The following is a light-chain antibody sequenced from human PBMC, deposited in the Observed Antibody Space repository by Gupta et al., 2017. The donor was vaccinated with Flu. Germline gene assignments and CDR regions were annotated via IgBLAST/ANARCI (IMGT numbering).Light chain of an antibody. CDR2: SAS. J-gene: IGKJ2*01. CDR1: QSIRSDY. Sequence: VTLYLSPGERATPSCRSSQSIRSDYLAWYQQKQGQAPRLLIYSASTRATGIPDRFSGSGSGTDFTLTISGLEPEDVAVYFCQHAGNSLYSFGQGTKVEIK. V-gene: IGKV3-20*01. CDR3: QHAGNSLYS.